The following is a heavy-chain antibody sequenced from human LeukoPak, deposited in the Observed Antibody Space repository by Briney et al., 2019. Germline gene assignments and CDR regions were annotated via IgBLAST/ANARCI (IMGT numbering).Heavy chain of an antibody. Sequence: GGSLRLSCAASGFTFDDYAMHWVRQAPGKGLEWVAGISWNRGSIVYADSVKGGFTISRENAKKSLYLQMNSLRAEDTALYYCAKDIGKYYDSSGYWEFDYWGQGTLVTVSS. CDR1: GFTFDDYA. D-gene: IGHD3-22*01. J-gene: IGHJ4*02. CDR2: ISWNRGSI. CDR3: AKDIGKYYDSSGYWEFDY. V-gene: IGHV3-9*01.